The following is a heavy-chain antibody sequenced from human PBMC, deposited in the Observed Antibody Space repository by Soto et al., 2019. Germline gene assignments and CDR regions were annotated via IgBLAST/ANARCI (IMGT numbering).Heavy chain of an antibody. CDR3: AKAKGYSSLTAGYFDL. J-gene: IGHJ2*01. CDR2: ISWNSDNI. Sequence: EVQLVESGGGLVQPGRSLRLSCAASEFTFDDYAMHWVRQAPGRGLEWVSGISWNSDNIAYVDSVKGRFTISRDNAKSSLYLQMNSLRPEDTALYYCAKAKGYSSLTAGYFDLWGRGTLVTVSS. CDR1: EFTFDDYA. V-gene: IGHV3-9*01. D-gene: IGHD6-19*01.